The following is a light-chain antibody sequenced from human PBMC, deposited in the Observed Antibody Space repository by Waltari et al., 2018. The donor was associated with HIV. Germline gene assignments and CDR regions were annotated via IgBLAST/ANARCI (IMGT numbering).Light chain of an antibody. CDR1: QSVGNGY. J-gene: IGKJ3*01. CDR3: QHYGSSPIFT. Sequence: EIVLTQSPATLSLSPGEGATLSCRASQSVGNGYLAWYQVKPGQAPRLVIYHTSVSAAGVPDRFSGSGSGTDFILSISRLVPGDFALYYCQHYGSSPIFTFGPGTKVDI. V-gene: IGKV3-20*01. CDR2: HTS.